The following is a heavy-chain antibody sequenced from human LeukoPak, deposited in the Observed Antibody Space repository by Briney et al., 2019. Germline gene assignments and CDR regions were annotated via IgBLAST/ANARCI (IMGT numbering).Heavy chain of an antibody. J-gene: IGHJ4*02. CDR3: ARHPWGGYYFDY. D-gene: IGHD3-16*01. CDR2: IYYSGGT. V-gene: IGHV4-59*08. CDR1: GGSIRNYF. Sequence: KPSETPSPTCTVSGGSIRNYFWSWVRQPPRKGLGWVGYIYYSGGTDYNPSLKSRVTISVDTSKNQFSLKLNSVTAADTAVYYCARHPWGGYYFDYWGQGSLVTVSS.